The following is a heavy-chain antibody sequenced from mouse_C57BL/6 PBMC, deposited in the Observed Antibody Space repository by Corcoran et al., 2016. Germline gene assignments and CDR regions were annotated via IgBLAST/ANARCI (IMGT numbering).Heavy chain of an antibody. J-gene: IGHJ4*01. D-gene: IGHD1-1*01. Sequence: EVQLQQSGPELVKPGASVKIPCKASGYTFTDYNMDWVKQSHGKSLEWIGDINPNNGGTIYNQKFKGKATLTVDKSSSTAYMELRSLTSEDTAVYYCARRGGDYYGSSYGNYAMDYWGQGTSVTVSS. CDR2: INPNNGGT. CDR1: GYTFTDYN. CDR3: ARRGGDYYGSSYGNYAMDY. V-gene: IGHV1-18*01.